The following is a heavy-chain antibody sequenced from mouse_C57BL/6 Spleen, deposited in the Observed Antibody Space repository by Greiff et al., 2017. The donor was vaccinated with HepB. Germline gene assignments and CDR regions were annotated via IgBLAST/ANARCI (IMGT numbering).Heavy chain of an antibody. CDR1: GFSLTSYG. D-gene: IGHD1-1*01. CDR3: ARHGVLRYYAMDY. CDR2: ICSDGST. Sequence: QVQLQQSGPGLVAPSQSLSITCTVSGFSLTSYGVHWVRQPPGKGLEWLVVICSDGSTTYNSALKSRLSISKDNSKSQVFLKMNSLQTDDTAMYYCARHGVLRYYAMDYWGQGTSVTVSS. J-gene: IGHJ4*01. V-gene: IGHV2-6-1*01.